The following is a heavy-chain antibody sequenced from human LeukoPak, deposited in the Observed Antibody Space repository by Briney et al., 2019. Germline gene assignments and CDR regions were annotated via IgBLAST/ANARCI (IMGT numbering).Heavy chain of an antibody. Sequence: KTSETLSLTCAVSAASISNYYWSWIRQAPGKGLEWIGYISTSGSTNYNPSLKSRVSICLDTSKNRFSLNLNFVTAADTAVYYCASPRSGYRYTFDYWGQGALVTVSS. V-gene: IGHV4-4*09. CDR1: AASISNYY. J-gene: IGHJ4*02. CDR3: ASPRSGYRYTFDY. D-gene: IGHD3-22*01. CDR2: ISTSGST.